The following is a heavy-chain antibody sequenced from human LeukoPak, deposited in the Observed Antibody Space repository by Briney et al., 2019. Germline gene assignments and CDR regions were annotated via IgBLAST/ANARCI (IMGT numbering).Heavy chain of an antibody. CDR2: IKQDGSDK. CDR1: EFNFRNYW. CDR3: ARDSAAHGGY. Sequence: PGGSLRLSCVVSEFNFRNYWMSLVRQTPGKGLEWVANIKQDGSDKYYVDSVKGRFIISRDNAKNSLYLQMNSLRDEDTAVYYCARDSAAHGGYWGQGTPVIVSS. J-gene: IGHJ4*02. V-gene: IGHV3-7*03. D-gene: IGHD6-25*01.